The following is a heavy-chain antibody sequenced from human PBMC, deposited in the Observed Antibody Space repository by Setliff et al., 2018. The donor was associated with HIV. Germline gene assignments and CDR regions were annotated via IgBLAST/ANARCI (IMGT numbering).Heavy chain of an antibody. CDR2: IIPLFGTE. CDR3: ARTWGAGVTGYWFEP. V-gene: IGHV1-69*13. D-gene: IGHD3-9*01. Sequence: GASVKVSCKASGGTFSSYAISWVRQAPGQGLEWMGGIIPLFGTENYAQKFQGRVTITADESTSTAYMELRSLRSEDTAVYFCARTWGAGVTGYWFEPWGQGTRVTVSS. CDR1: GGTFSSYA. J-gene: IGHJ5*02.